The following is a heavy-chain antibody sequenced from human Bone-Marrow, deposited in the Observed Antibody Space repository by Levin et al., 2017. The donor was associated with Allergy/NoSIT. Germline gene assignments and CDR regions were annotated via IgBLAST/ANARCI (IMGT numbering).Heavy chain of an antibody. D-gene: IGHD3-10*01. CDR1: GYTFSSYG. CDR2: ISNYQRNT. Sequence: ASVKVSCKASGYTFSSYGISWVRQAPGQGLEWVGRISNYQRNTNYADKFQGRVTITTDTSTSTTYMELRSLKSEDTAVYYCTRDLVLDGFDIWGLGTMVTVSS. V-gene: IGHV1-18*04. J-gene: IGHJ3*02. CDR3: TRDLVLDGFDI.